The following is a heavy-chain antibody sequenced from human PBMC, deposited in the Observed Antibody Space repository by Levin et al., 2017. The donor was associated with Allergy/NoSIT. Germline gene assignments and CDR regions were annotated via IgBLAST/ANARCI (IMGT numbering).Heavy chain of an antibody. D-gene: IGHD6-19*01. Sequence: PGGSLRLSCAASGFTFSSYAMIWVRQAPGKGLEWVSAISGSGGSTYYADSVKGRFTISRDNSKNTLFLQMNSLRAEDTAVYYCAKSMYSGALIDYWGQGTLVTVSS. CDR2: ISGSGGST. CDR1: GFTFSSYA. J-gene: IGHJ4*02. CDR3: AKSMYSGALIDY. V-gene: IGHV3-23*01.